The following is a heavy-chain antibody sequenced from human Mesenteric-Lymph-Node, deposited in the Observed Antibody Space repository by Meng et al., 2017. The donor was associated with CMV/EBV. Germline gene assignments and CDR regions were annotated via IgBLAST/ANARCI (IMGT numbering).Heavy chain of an antibody. D-gene: IGHD1-7*01. J-gene: IGHJ3*02. CDR2: VNPMFATA. Sequence: SVKVSCKASGGTFSSNAISWVRQAPGQGLEWMGAVNPMFATAYYAQKFQGRVTITTDESTNTAYMDLSSLRSEDTAVYYCARTRIGELLGGHDAFDIWGQGTLVTVSS. V-gene: IGHV1-69*05. CDR3: ARTRIGELLGGHDAFDI. CDR1: GGTFSSNA.